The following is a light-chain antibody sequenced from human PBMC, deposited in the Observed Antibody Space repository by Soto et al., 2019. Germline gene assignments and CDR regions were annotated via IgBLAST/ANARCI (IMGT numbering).Light chain of an antibody. CDR2: AAS. Sequence: DIQMTQSPSSLSASVGDRVTITCRAHQDISNYLAWHQQKPGKVPELLIYAASTLRTGVESRFSGSGSGTVFTLTINNLQPEDVATYYCQKYNSAPNTFGRGTRLQIK. V-gene: IGKV1-27*01. CDR3: QKYNSAPNT. CDR1: QDISNY. J-gene: IGKJ2*01.